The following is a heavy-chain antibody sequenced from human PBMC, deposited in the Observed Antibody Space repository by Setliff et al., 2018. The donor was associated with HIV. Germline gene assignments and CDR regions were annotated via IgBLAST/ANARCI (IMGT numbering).Heavy chain of an antibody. CDR2: INHSGRA. D-gene: IGHD2-8*01. CDR3: ARGAPYCNHGICHLFDY. J-gene: IGHJ4*01. Sequence: LSLTCAVYGESFSGYYWSWIRQPAGKGLEWLGEINHSGRAKYNPSLKSRDSISADTSKNQFSLRLTSVTAADTAVYYCARGAPYCNHGICHLFDYWGHGNLVTVSS. V-gene: IGHV4-34*01. CDR1: GESFSGYY.